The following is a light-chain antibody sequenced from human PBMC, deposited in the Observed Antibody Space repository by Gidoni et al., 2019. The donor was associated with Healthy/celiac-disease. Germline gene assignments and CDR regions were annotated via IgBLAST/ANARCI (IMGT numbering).Light chain of an antibody. CDR3: KQYNNWLIT. CDR2: GAS. Sequence: IVMTQSPATLSVSPGERATLSCRASQSVSSNLAWYQQKPGQAPRLLIYGASTRATGIPARFRGSGSGTEFTLTISSLQSEDFAVYYCKQYNNWLITFGQGTRLEIK. V-gene: IGKV3D-15*01. J-gene: IGKJ5*01. CDR1: QSVSSN.